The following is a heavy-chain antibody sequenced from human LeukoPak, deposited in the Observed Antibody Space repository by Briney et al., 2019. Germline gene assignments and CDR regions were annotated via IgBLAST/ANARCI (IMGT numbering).Heavy chain of an antibody. CDR1: GFTFSSCA. V-gene: IGHV3-30-3*01. J-gene: IGHJ4*02. CDR2: ISYDGSNK. Sequence: PGGSLRLSCAASGFTFSSCAMSWVRQAPGKRLERVAIISYDGSNKYYADSVKGRFTISRDNSKNTLFLQMNSLRAEDTAVYYCARGGSSWSSFDYWGQGTRVTVSS. D-gene: IGHD6-13*01. CDR3: ARGGSSWSSFDY.